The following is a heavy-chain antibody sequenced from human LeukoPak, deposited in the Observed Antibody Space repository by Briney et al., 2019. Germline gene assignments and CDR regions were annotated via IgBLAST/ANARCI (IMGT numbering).Heavy chain of an antibody. CDR2: IYYSGST. D-gene: IGHD2-2*01. V-gene: IGHV4-39*01. CDR3: ARHGGIYGYCSSTSCQGSNWFDP. J-gene: IGHJ5*02. CDR1: GGSISSSSYY. Sequence: SETLSLTRTVSGGSISSSSYYWGWIRQPPGKGLEWIGSIYYSGSTYYNPSLKSRVTISVDTSKNQFSLKLSSVTAADTAVYYCARHGGIYGYCSSTSCQGSNWFDPWGQGTLVTVSS.